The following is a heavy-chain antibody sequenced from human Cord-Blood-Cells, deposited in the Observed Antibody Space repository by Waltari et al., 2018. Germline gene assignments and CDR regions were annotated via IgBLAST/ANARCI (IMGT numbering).Heavy chain of an antibody. V-gene: IGHV1-69*12. CDR2: ILPIFGTA. CDR3: ATLMGYSSSWYGAFDI. D-gene: IGHD6-13*01. Sequence: QVQLVQSGAEVKKPGSSVKVSCKASGGTFSSYAISWVRQAPGQGLEWMGGILPIFGTANDAQKFQGRVTITADESTSTAYMELSSLRSEDTAVYYCATLMGYSSSWYGAFDIWGQGTMVTVSS. J-gene: IGHJ3*02. CDR1: GGTFSSYA.